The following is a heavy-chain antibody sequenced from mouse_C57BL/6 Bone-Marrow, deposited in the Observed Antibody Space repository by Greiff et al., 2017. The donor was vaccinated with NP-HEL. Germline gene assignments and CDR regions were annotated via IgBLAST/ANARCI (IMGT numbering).Heavy chain of an antibody. V-gene: IGHV1-74*01. J-gene: IGHJ2*01. CDR1: GYTFTSYW. CDR3: AIYGEIYYDYD. Sequence: QVQLKQPGAELVKPGASVKVSCKASGYTFTSYWMHWVKQRPGQGLEWIGRIHPSDSDTNYNQKFKGKATLTVDKSSSTAYMQLSSLTSEDSAVYYCAIYGEIYYDYDWGQGTTLTVSS. D-gene: IGHD2-4*01. CDR2: IHPSDSDT.